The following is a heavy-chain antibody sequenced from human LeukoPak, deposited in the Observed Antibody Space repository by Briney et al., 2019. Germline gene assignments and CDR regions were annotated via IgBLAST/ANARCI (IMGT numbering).Heavy chain of an antibody. CDR1: GYSFTSYW. CDR2: IYPGDSDT. J-gene: IGHJ4*02. CDR3: ARAELKYYYDSSGYYYGH. D-gene: IGHD3-22*01. V-gene: IGHV5-51*01. Sequence: GESLKISCKGSGYSFTSYWIGWVRQMPGKGLEWMGIIYPGDSDTRYSPSFQGQVTISADKSISTAYLQWSSLKASDTAMYYCARAELKYYYDSSGYYYGHWGQGTLVTVSS.